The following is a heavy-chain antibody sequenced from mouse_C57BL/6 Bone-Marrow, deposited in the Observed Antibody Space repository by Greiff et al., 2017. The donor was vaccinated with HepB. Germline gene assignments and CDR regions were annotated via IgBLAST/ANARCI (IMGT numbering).Heavy chain of an antibody. D-gene: IGHD1-1*01. Sequence: EVQLQESGGGLVQPGGSLKLSCAASGFTFSDYYMYWVRQTPEKRLEWVAYISNGGGSTYYPDTVKGRFTISRDNAKNTLYLQMSRLKSEDTAMYYCARHVATVVATDAMDYWGQGTSVTVSS. CDR2: ISNGGGST. V-gene: IGHV5-12*01. CDR3: ARHVATVVATDAMDY. CDR1: GFTFSDYY. J-gene: IGHJ4*01.